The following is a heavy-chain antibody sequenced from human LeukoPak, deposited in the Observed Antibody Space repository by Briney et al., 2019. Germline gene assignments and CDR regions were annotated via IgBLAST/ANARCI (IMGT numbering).Heavy chain of an antibody. D-gene: IGHD3-10*01. V-gene: IGHV4-34*01. J-gene: IGHJ5*02. CDR2: INESGTT. CDR3: ARALMTLVRGVPRTTWFHP. CDR1: GWSFNDYY. Sequence: PSETLSLTCAVYGWSFNDYYWNWIRQPPGKGLEWIGEINESGTTNYNASLNNRVTISVDTSKNQFSLKLTSLTAADTAVFYCARALMTLVRGVPRTTWFHPWGQGTLVTVSS.